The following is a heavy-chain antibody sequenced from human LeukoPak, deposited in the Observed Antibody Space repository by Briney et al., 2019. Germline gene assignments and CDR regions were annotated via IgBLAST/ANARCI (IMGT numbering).Heavy chain of an antibody. CDR3: ARGRVEIWLQFGFSRFDP. CDR2: IIPIFGTA. J-gene: IGHJ5*02. CDR1: GGTFSSYA. V-gene: IGHV1-69*05. Sequence: SVEVSCKPSGGTFSSYAISWVRDAPGQGLGWVGGIIPIFGTANSAQTFQGRVTITTDESTSTDYMYLRTVRSEDTGVYDCARGRVEIWLQFGFSRFDPWGQGTLVTVSS. D-gene: IGHD5-24*01.